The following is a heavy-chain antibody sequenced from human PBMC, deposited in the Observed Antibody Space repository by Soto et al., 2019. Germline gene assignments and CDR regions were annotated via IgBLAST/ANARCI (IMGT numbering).Heavy chain of an antibody. V-gene: IGHV3-13*01. CDR1: GFTFSTYD. D-gene: IGHD3-3*01. CDR2: IGTLFDT. Sequence: EVQLVESGGALVRPGGSLRLSCVASGFTFSTYDMHWVRQVPGKRLEWVSAIGTLFDTYYTPSVEGRFTVARENGRNSFFLQMTSLRVGDTGLYYCLSGRSNEFRSSPPPKLEPWGRGTKVTVSS. CDR3: LSGRSNEFRSSPPPKLEP. J-gene: IGHJ5*02.